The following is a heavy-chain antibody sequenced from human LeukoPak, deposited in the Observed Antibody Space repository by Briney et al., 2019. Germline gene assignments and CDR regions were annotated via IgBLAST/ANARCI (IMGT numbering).Heavy chain of an antibody. Sequence: SSETLSLTCAVYGGSFSGYYWSWIRQPPGKGLEWIGEINHSGSTNYNPSLKSRVTISVDTSKNQFSLKLSSVTATDTAVYYCARVGGYCSGGSCGYNWFDPWGQGTLVTVSS. CDR2: INHSGST. D-gene: IGHD2-15*01. V-gene: IGHV4-34*01. CDR1: GGSFSGYY. J-gene: IGHJ5*02. CDR3: ARVGGYCSGGSCGYNWFDP.